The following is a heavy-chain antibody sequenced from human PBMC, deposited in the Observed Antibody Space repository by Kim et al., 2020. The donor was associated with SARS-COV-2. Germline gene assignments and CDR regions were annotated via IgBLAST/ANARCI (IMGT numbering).Heavy chain of an antibody. CDR2: IYSGGSST. Sequence: GGSLRIYCAASGFTFSSYAMSWVRQAPGKGLEWVSVIYSGGSSTYYADSVKGRFTISRDNSKNTLYLQMNSLRAEDTAVYYCAKSRAANYYFDYWGQGTL. D-gene: IGHD6-25*01. V-gene: IGHV3-23*03. CDR1: GFTFSSYA. CDR3: AKSRAANYYFDY. J-gene: IGHJ4*02.